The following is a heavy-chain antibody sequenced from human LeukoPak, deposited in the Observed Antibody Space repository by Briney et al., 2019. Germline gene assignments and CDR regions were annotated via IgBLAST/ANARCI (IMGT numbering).Heavy chain of an antibody. J-gene: IGHJ4*02. V-gene: IGHV3-11*01. CDR3: ARARSYSGSYYFDY. Sequence: GGSLRLSCAASGFTFSDYYMSWIRQAPGKGLEWVSYISSSGSTMYYADSVKGRFTISRDNAKNSLYLQMNSLRAEDTAVYYCARARSYSGSYYFDYWGQGTLVTVSS. D-gene: IGHD1-26*01. CDR1: GFTFSDYY. CDR2: ISSSGSTM.